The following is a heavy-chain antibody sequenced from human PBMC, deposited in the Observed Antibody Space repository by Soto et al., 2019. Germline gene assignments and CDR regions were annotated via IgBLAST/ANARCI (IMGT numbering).Heavy chain of an antibody. CDR3: AREGIAAALDY. V-gene: IGHV3-21*01. D-gene: IGHD6-13*01. J-gene: IGHJ4*02. CDR1: GFTFSSYS. Sequence: PGGSLRLSCAASGFTFSSYSMNWVRQAPGKGLEWVSSISSSSSYIYYADSVKGRFTISRDNAKNSLYLQVNSLRAEDTDVYYCAREGIAAALDYWGQGTLVNVSS. CDR2: ISSSSSYI.